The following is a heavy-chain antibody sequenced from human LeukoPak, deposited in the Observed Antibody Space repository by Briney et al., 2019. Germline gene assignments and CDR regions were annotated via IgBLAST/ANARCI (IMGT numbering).Heavy chain of an antibody. D-gene: IGHD4-11*01. CDR3: ARDLPTDGMDV. CDR2: IYSGGST. J-gene: IGHJ6*02. V-gene: IGHV3-53*01. CDR1: GFTSSSYA. Sequence: GGSLRLSCAASGFTSSSYAMSWVRQAPGKGLEWVSVIYSGGSTYYADSVKGRFTISRDNSKNTLYLQMNSLRAEDTAVYYCARDLPTDGMDVWGQGTMVTVSS.